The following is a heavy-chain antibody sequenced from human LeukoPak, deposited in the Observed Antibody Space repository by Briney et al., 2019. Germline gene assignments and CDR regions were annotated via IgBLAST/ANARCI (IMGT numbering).Heavy chain of an antibody. V-gene: IGHV3-20*04. CDR2: INWNGGST. CDR1: GFTFDDSG. D-gene: IGHD4-11*01. J-gene: IGHJ5*02. Sequence: PGGSLRLSCAASGFTFDDSGMSCVRQAPGKGLEWVSGINWNGGSTGYADSVKGRFTISRDSSKNTLYLQMNSLRAEDTAVYYCASLDSNYRWFDPWGQGTLVTVSS. CDR3: ASLDSNYRWFDP.